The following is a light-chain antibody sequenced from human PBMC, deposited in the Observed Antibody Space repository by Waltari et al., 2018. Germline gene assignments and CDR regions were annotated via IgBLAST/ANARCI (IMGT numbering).Light chain of an antibody. V-gene: IGLV3-21*02. CDR2: DDS. J-gene: IGLJ1*01. CDR1: NIGNKR. Sequence: SYVLTQPPSVSVAPGQTARITCGGDNIGNKRVYWYQQRPGQAPILVVSDDSDRPSGIPEGFSGSNLGNTATLTIRRVEAGDEADYYCQVWDTSSDDYFVFGTGTQGSGL. CDR3: QVWDTSSDDYFV.